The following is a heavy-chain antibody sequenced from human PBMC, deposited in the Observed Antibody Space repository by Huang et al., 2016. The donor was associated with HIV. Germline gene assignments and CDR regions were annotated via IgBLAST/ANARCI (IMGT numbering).Heavy chain of an antibody. V-gene: IGHV3-7*01. CDR1: DFSFSTYW. CDR3: ACDPFIKAFDL. J-gene: IGHJ3*01. CDR2: RREDSGKK. Sequence: EVQLVESGGGLVQPGGSLRLSCVASDFSFSTYWMLWVRQVPGKGLEWFASRREDSGKKDYLTAVQSRFIISRDNPKNSLYLQMNNVRAEDAGVYYCACDPFIKAFDLWGQGTLVTVSS.